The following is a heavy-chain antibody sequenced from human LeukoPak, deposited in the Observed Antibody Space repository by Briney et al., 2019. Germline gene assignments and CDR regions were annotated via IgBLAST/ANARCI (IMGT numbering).Heavy chain of an antibody. CDR3: ARQRSVPPLYYYYYYMDV. Sequence: SETLSLTCAVYGGSFSGYYWSWLRQPPGKGLEWSGEINHSGSTNYNPSLKSRVTISVDTSKNQFSLKLSSVTAAATAVYYCARQRSVPPLYYYYYYMDVWGKGTTVTISS. J-gene: IGHJ6*03. V-gene: IGHV4-34*01. CDR2: INHSGST. D-gene: IGHD2-2*01. CDR1: GGSFSGYY.